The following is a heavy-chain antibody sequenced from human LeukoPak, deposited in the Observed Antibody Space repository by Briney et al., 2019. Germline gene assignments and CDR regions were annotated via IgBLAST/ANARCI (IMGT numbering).Heavy chain of an antibody. D-gene: IGHD2-15*01. CDR3: ASILGYCSGGSCSDGWFDP. V-gene: IGHV4-4*07. CDR2: IYTSGST. CDR1: GGSISSYY. Sequence: PSETLSLTCTVSGGSISSYYWSWIRQPAGKGLEWIGRIYTSGSTNYNPSLKSRVTMSVDTSKNQFSLKLSSVTAADTAVYYCASILGYCSGGSCSDGWFDPWGQGTLVTVSS. J-gene: IGHJ5*02.